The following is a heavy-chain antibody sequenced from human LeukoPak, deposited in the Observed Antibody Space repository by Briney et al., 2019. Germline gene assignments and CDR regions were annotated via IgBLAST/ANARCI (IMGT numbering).Heavy chain of an antibody. J-gene: IGHJ6*03. CDR1: GGSISSYY. V-gene: IGHV4-59*01. D-gene: IGHD3-3*01. CDR3: ARAPYDFWSGYPIGWYYYYMDV. CDR2: MYYSGST. Sequence: SETLSLTCTVSGGSISSYYWSWIRQPPGKGLEWSGYMYYSGSTNYNPSLKSRVTISVDTSKKKFSLKLRSVAAADTAVYYCARAPYDFWSGYPIGWYYYYMDVWGKGTTVTVSS.